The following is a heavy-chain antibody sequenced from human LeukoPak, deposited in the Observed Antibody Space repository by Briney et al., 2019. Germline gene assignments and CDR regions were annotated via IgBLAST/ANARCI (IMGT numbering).Heavy chain of an antibody. CDR2: ISAKNGNT. V-gene: IGHV1-18*01. CDR1: GYTFTSYS. D-gene: IGHD2-15*01. CDR3: AQSYCSGGSCYRGNWFDP. Sequence: SVKLSCKASGYTFTSYSIGWVRQAPGQGLEWMGWISAKNGNTNYGQKLQGRVTMTTATSTSTAYMELRSLRSDETAVYYCAQSYCSGGSCYRGNWFDPWGQGTLVTVSS. J-gene: IGHJ5*02.